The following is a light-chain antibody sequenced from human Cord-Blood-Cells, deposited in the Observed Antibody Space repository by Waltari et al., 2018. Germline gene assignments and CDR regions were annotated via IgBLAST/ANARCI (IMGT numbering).Light chain of an antibody. CDR1: QSISSY. Sequence: DIQLTHSPSSLSASIGDRLTITCRASQSISSYLNWYQQKPGKAPKLLIYAASSLQSGVPSRFSGSGSGTDFTLTISSLQPEDFATYYCQQSYSTPRTFGQGTKLEIK. J-gene: IGKJ2*01. CDR2: AAS. V-gene: IGKV1-39*01. CDR3: QQSYSTPRT.